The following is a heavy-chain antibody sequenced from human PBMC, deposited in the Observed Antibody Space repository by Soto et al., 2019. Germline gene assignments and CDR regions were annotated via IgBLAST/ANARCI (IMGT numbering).Heavy chain of an antibody. D-gene: IGHD3-3*01. CDR3: ARAGYYDFQIGLDY. J-gene: IGHJ4*02. V-gene: IGHV3-48*02. Sequence: EVQLVESGGGLVQPGGSLRLSCAAPGFTFSSYSMNWVRQAPGKGLEWVSYISSSSSTIYYADSVKGRFTISRDNAKNSLYLQMNSLRDEDTAVYYCARAGYYDFQIGLDYWGQGTLVTVSS. CDR2: ISSSSSTI. CDR1: GFTFSSYS.